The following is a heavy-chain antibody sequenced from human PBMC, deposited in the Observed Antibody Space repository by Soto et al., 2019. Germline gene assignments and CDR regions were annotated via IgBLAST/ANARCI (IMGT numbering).Heavy chain of an antibody. Sequence: QVQLQESGPGLVKPSETLSLICTVSGGSISSYYWSWIRQPPGKGLESIGYIYCSGSTNYNPPLKSLVPITLDASTIQCSLTLRSVTAADAAVYYGARFPRGSSCGHFDYGGQGTLVTVSS. CDR2: IYCSGST. J-gene: IGHJ4*02. CDR1: GGSISSYY. D-gene: IGHD5-18*01. V-gene: IGHV4-59*01. CDR3: ARFPRGSSCGHFDY.